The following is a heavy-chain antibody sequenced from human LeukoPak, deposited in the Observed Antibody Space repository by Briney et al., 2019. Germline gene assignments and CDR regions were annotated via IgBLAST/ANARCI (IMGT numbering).Heavy chain of an antibody. CDR1: GGSISSSSYY. J-gene: IGHJ4*02. D-gene: IGHD3-22*01. CDR3: ARDPYYYDSGGYYPSFDY. V-gene: IGHV4-39*07. CDR2: IYYSGST. Sequence: SETLSLTCTVSGGSISSSSYYWGWIRQPPGKGLEWIGSIYYSGSTYYNPSLKSRVTISVDTSKNQFSLKLSSVTAADTAVYYCARDPYYYDSGGYYPSFDYWGQGTLVTVSS.